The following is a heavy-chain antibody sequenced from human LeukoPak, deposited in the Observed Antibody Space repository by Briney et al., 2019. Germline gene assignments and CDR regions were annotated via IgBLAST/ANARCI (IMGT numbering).Heavy chain of an antibody. CDR1: GFTLSTSI. CDR3: AHQAEWELRFDY. CDR2: ISGSGGST. Sequence: GESLTLSCAASGFTLSTSIMSWIRQAPGKGLEWVSAISGSGGSTYYADSVKGRFTISRDNSKNTLYLQMNSLRAEDTAVYYCAHQAEWELRFDYWGQGTLVTVSS. V-gene: IGHV3-23*01. D-gene: IGHD1-26*01. J-gene: IGHJ4*02.